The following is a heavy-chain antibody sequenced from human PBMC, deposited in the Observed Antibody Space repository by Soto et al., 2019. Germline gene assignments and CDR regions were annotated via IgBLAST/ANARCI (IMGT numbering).Heavy chain of an antibody. CDR2: ISYDGNNK. V-gene: IGHV3-30-3*01. CDR1: GFTFSSYA. CDR3: ARDPSHTPPYDY. Sequence: PGGSLRLSCAASGFTFSSYAMHWVRQAPGKGLEWVAVISYDGNNKYYADSVKGRFTISRDNSKNTLYLQMNSLRAEDTAVYYCARDPSHTPPYDYWGQGTLVTVSS. D-gene: IGHD2-2*01. J-gene: IGHJ4*02.